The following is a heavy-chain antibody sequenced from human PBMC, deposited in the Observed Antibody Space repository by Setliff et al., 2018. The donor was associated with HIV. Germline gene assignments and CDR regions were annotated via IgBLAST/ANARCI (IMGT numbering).Heavy chain of an antibody. Sequence: PSETLSLTCAVNDGSFSGYYWTWIRQPPGKGLEWIGEISHSGSPNYNPSLKSRVTMSRDTSKNQLSLSLSSVTAADTAVYYCARVRFFDRIGYFARPYYFLDSWGQGTRGTVSS. D-gene: IGHD3-22*01. CDR2: ISHSGSP. V-gene: IGHV4-34*01. J-gene: IGHJ4*02. CDR1: DGSFSGYY. CDR3: ARVRFFDRIGYFARPYYFLDS.